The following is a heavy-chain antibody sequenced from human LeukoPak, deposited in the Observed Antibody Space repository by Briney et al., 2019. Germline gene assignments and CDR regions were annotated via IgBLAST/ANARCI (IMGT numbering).Heavy chain of an antibody. V-gene: IGHV3-48*03. CDR2: ISSSGSTR. Sequence: PGGSLRPSCAASGFTFSSYEMNWVRQAPGKGLEWVSYISSSGSTRYYADSVKGRFTISRDNAKNSLYLQMNSLRAEDTGVYYCARDGSGWYDYWGQGILVTVSS. D-gene: IGHD6-19*01. CDR1: GFTFSSYE. CDR3: ARDGSGWYDY. J-gene: IGHJ4*02.